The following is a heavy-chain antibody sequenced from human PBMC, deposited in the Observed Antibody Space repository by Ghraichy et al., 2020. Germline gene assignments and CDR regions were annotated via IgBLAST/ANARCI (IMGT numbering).Heavy chain of an antibody. Sequence: SLRLSCAASGFTFSSYGMHWVRQAPGKGLEWVAVISYDGSNKYYADSVKGRFTISRDNSKNTLYLQMNSLRAEDTAVYYCAKAPQESSYSGYDYFDYWGQGTLVTVSS. CDR3: AKAPQESSYSGYDYFDY. V-gene: IGHV3-30*18. CDR2: ISYDGSNK. D-gene: IGHD5-12*01. J-gene: IGHJ4*02. CDR1: GFTFSSYG.